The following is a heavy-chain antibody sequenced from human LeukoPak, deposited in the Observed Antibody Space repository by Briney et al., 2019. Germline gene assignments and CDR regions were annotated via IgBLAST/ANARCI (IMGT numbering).Heavy chain of an antibody. D-gene: IGHD3-22*01. CDR2: IYYSGST. CDR3: ARGGTYYYDSSGYYPDY. CDR1: GGSISSYY. V-gene: IGHV4-59*01. J-gene: IGHJ4*02. Sequence: SETLSLTCTVSGGSISSYYWSWIRQPPGKGLEWIGYIYYSGSTNYNPSLKSRVTISVDTSKNQFSLKLSSVPAADTAVYYCARGGTYYYDSSGYYPDYWGQGPLVPVSS.